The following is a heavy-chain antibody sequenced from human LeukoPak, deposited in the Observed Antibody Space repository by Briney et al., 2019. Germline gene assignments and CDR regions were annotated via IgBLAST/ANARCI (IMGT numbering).Heavy chain of an antibody. V-gene: IGHV3-30*02. CDR2: IRYDGSNK. CDR3: ASSYDSSGYTDY. D-gene: IGHD3-22*01. J-gene: IGHJ4*02. CDR1: GFTFSSYG. Sequence: QTGGSLRLSCAASGFTFSSYGMHWVRQAPGKGLEWVAFIRYDGSNKYYADSVKGRFTISRDNSKNTLYLQMNSLRAEDTAVYYCASSYDSSGYTDYWGQGTLVTVSS.